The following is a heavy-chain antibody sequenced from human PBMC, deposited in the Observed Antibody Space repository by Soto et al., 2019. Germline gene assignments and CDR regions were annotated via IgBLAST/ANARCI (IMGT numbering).Heavy chain of an antibody. CDR2: MNPNSGNT. J-gene: IGHJ6*02. CDR3: AREYCSGGSCYSHYYYGMDV. D-gene: IGHD2-15*01. V-gene: IGHV1-8*01. Sequence: ASVKVSCKASGYTFTSYDINWVRQATGQGLEWMGWMNPNSGNTGYAQKFQGRVTMTRNTSISTAYMDLSSLRSEDTAVYYCAREYCSGGSCYSHYYYGMDVWGQGTTVTVSS. CDR1: GYTFTSYD.